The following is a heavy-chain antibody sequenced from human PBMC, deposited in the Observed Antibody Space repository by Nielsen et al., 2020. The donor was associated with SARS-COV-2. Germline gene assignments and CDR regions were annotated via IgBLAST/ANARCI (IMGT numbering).Heavy chain of an antibody. CDR2: ISYDGSNK. V-gene: IGHV3-30-3*01. CDR1: GLTFSSYA. D-gene: IGHD3-22*01. J-gene: IGHJ4*02. CDR3: ARDSTYYYDSSGWGYFDY. Sequence: GGSLRLSCAASGLTFSSYAMHWVRQAPGKGLEWVAVISYDGSNKYYADSVKGRFTISRDNSKNTLYLKMNSLRAEDTAVYYCARDSTYYYDSSGWGYFDYWGQGTLVTVSS.